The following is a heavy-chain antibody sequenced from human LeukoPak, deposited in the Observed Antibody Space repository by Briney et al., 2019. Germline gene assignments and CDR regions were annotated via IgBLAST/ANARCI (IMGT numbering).Heavy chain of an antibody. CDR2: IYTSGST. J-gene: IGHJ6*03. D-gene: IGHD5-18*01. V-gene: IGHV4-4*07. CDR3: AGGYSYAYYYYMDL. Sequence: SETLSLTCTVSGGSISSYYWSWIRQPAGKGLEWLGRIYTSGSTNYNPSLKSRVTMSVDTSKNQFSLKLSSVTAADTAVYYCAGGYSYAYYYYMDLWGKGTTVTISS. CDR1: GGSISSYY.